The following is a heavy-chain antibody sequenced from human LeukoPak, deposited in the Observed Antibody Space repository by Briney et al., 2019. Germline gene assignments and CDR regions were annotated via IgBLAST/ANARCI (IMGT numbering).Heavy chain of an antibody. J-gene: IGHJ5*02. Sequence: PSETLSLTCTVSGGSISSHYWSWIRQPPGKGLEWIGYIYYSGSTNYNPSLKSRVTISVDTSKNQFSLKLSSVTAADTAVYYCARANNWFDPWGQGTLVTVSS. CDR1: GGSISSHY. CDR3: ARANNWFDP. CDR2: IYYSGST. V-gene: IGHV4-59*11.